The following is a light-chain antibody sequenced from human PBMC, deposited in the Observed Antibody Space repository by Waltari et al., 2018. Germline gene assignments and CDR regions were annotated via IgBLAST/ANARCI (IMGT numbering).Light chain of an antibody. CDR1: NIGRER. J-gene: IGLJ1*01. CDR3: QVLDSIDGHSYV. V-gene: IGLV3-21*01. Sequence: SFVLTQPPSVAVAPGKTARITCGGHNIGRERVHWFQQKPGQAPVLVIYFDNDRPSGIPDRFSVSNSGNTATLTISRVEAGDEADYYCQVLDSIDGHSYVFGSGTTVTVL. CDR2: FDN.